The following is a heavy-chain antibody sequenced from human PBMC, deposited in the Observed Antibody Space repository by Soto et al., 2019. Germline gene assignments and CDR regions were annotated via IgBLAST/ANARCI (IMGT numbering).Heavy chain of an antibody. CDR2: ISAYNGNT. V-gene: IGHV1-18*01. J-gene: IGHJ1*01. CDR3: AGDSWQMREVQH. CDR1: GYTFTSYG. Sequence: QVQLVQSGAEVKKPGASVKVSCKASGYTFTSYGFSWVRQAPGQGLEWMGRISAYNGNTNYAQKFQGRVTMTTDTATTTAYMGLRSLRSDDTAVYYCAGDSWQMREVQHWGQGTLVTVSS. D-gene: IGHD6-13*01.